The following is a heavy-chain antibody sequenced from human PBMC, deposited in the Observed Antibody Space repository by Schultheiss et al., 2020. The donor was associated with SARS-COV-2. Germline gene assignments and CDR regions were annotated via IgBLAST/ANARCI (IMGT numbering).Heavy chain of an antibody. V-gene: IGHV1-8*01. Sequence: ASVKVSCKASGYTFTSYDINWVRQATGQGLEWMGWMNPNSGNTGYAQKFQGRVTMTTDTSTSTAYMELRSLRSDDTAVYYCAVTVRSGYYFDYWGQGTLVTVSS. CDR1: GYTFTSYD. D-gene: IGHD3-3*01. J-gene: IGHJ4*02. CDR2: MNPNSGNT. CDR3: AVTVRSGYYFDY.